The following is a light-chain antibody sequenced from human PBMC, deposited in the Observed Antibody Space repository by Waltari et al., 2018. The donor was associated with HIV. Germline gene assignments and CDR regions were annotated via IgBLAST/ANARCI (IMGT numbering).Light chain of an antibody. CDR1: ASVSSSF. Sequence: EIVLAQSPEILYLSPGERATLSCSANASVSSSFLAWYQKKPAQAPRLLIYGASNRAAGISDRFSGSGSGTDFTLTISRLEPEDFAAYYCQNFGISRTFGQGTRL. V-gene: IGKV3-20*01. CDR2: GAS. CDR3: QNFGISRT. J-gene: IGKJ5*01.